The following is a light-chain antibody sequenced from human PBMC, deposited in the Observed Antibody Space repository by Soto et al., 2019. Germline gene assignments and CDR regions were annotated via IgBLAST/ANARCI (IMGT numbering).Light chain of an antibody. V-gene: IGLV2-8*01. J-gene: IGLJ1*01. CDR2: EVS. Sequence: QSVLTQPPSASGSPGQSVTISCTGTSSDVGGYNYVSWYQQHPGKAPKLMIYEVSKRPSGVPDRSSGSKSGNTASLTVSGLQAEDEADYYCSSYAGSNNLGVFGTGTKLTVL. CDR1: SSDVGGYNY. CDR3: SSYAGSNNLGV.